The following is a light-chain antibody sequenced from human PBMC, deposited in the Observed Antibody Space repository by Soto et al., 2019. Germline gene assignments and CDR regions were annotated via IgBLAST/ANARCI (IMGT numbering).Light chain of an antibody. CDR1: QSVSSSY. CDR2: GAS. CDR3: QQYGTSLWT. V-gene: IGKV3-20*01. J-gene: IGKJ1*01. Sequence: EIVLTQSPGTLSLSPGERATLSCRASQSVSSSYLAWYQQKPGQAPRLLLYGASNRATGIPDRFSGSGSGTDFTLTISRVEPEDFAVYYCQQYGTSLWTFGQGTKMEIK.